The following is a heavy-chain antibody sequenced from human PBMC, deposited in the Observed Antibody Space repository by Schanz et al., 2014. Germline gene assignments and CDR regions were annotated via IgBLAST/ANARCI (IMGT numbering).Heavy chain of an antibody. CDR2: IGNGGVTI. D-gene: IGHD3-10*01. Sequence: EVQLVESGGGLVQPGGSLRLSCVASGFTFSNYWMTWVRQAPGKGLEWVSYIGNGGVTIYYADSVKGRFTISRDNSKNSLYLQMNSLRAEDTAVYYCARIGGSVFDYWAQGTLVTVSS. CDR3: ARIGGSVFDY. J-gene: IGHJ4*02. CDR1: GFTFSNYW. V-gene: IGHV3-48*04.